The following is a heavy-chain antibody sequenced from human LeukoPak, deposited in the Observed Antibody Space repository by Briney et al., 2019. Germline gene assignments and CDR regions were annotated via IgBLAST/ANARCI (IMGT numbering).Heavy chain of an antibody. J-gene: IGHJ5*02. V-gene: IGHV3-11*04. CDR1: GFTVSSNY. Sequence: SGGSLRLSCAASGFTVSSNYMSWVRQAPGKGLEWVSYISSSGSTIYYADSVKGRFTISRDNAKNSLYLQMNSLRAEDTAVYYCARGRAYGSGSLKYNWFDPWGQGTLVTVSS. CDR2: ISSSGSTI. CDR3: ARGRAYGSGSLKYNWFDP. D-gene: IGHD3-10*01.